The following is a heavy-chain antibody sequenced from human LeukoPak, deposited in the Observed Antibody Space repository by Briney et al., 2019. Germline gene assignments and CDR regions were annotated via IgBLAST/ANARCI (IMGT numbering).Heavy chain of an antibody. D-gene: IGHD2-8*01. J-gene: IGHJ4*02. CDR2: IKQDGSEK. Sequence: GGSLRLSCAASGFTFSSYWMSWVRQAPGKGLEWVANIKQDGSEKYYVDSVKGRFTISRDNAKNSLYLQMNSLRAEDTAVYYCARIPCTNGVCYTFDYWGQGTLVTVSS. CDR3: ARIPCTNGVCYTFDY. V-gene: IGHV3-7*01. CDR1: GFTFSSYW.